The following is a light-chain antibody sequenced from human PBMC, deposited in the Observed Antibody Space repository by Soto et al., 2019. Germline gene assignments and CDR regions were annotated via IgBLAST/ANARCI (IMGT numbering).Light chain of an antibody. J-gene: IGLJ1*01. V-gene: IGLV2-14*01. CDR1: SSDVGGYNY. CDR2: DVS. Sequence: LTQPASVSGSPGQSITISCTGTSSDVGGYNYVSWYQQHPGNAPKLMIYDVSNRPSGISNRFSGSKSGNTASLTISGLQAEDEADYFCISYTRSSTYVFGTGTKVTVL. CDR3: ISYTRSSTYV.